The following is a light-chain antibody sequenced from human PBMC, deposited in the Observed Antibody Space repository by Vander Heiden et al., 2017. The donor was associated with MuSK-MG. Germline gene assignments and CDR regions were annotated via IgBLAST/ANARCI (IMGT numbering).Light chain of an antibody. CDR3: SSYTSSSTLGV. CDR2: DVS. J-gene: IGLJ2*01. CDR1: SSDVGGYNY. V-gene: IGLV2-14*03. Sequence: QSALTQPASVSGSPGQSLPISCTGTSSDVGGYNYVSWYQQHPGKATKLMIYDVSNRPSGVSNRFSGSKSGNTASLTISGLQAEDEADYYCSSYTSSSTLGVFGGGTKLTVL.